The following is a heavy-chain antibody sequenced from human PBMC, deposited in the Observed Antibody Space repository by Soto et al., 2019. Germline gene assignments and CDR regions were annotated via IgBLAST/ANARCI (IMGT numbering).Heavy chain of an antibody. D-gene: IGHD6-13*01. CDR2: ISYDGSNK. CDR3: ARGTWAAALDY. Sequence: QVQLVESGGGVVQPGRSLRLSCAASGFTFSSYAMHWVRQAPGKGLEWVAVISYDGSNKYYADSVKGRFTISRDNSKNTLYLQMNSLRAEDTAVYYCARGTWAAALDYWSQGTLVTVSS. J-gene: IGHJ4*02. CDR1: GFTFSSYA. V-gene: IGHV3-30-3*01.